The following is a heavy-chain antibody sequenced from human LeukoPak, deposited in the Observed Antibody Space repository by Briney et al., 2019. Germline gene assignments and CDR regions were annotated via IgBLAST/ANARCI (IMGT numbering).Heavy chain of an antibody. J-gene: IGHJ4*02. D-gene: IGHD3-3*01. CDR1: GFTFSNFA. Sequence: PGGSLRLSCTASGFTFSNFAMHWGRQAPGTGLEWVAVISYDGSRTDYTVSVNGRFTISRDNSKNTLYLQMNSLRTEDTAVYYCAKLPIKRSGYPLFDYWGQGTLVTVSS. CDR2: ISYDGSRT. V-gene: IGHV3-30*04. CDR3: AKLPIKRSGYPLFDY.